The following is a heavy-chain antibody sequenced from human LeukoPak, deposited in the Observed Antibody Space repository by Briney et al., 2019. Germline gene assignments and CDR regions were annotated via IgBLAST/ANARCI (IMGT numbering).Heavy chain of an antibody. V-gene: IGHV1-18*01. CDR3: ARDRLGCSSTSCMSSFDY. D-gene: IGHD2-2*01. CDR2: ISAYNGNT. CDR1: GYTFTSYG. J-gene: IGHJ4*02. Sequence: GASVKVSCKASGYTFTSYGISWVRQAPGQGLEWMGWISAYNGNTNYAQKLQGRVTMTTDTSTSTAYMELRSLRSDDTAVYYCARDRLGCSSTSCMSSFDYWGQGTLVTVSS.